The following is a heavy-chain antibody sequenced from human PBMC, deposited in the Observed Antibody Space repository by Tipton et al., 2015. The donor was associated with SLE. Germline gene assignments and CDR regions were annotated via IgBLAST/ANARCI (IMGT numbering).Heavy chain of an antibody. CDR3: ARVRGRGYFQH. Sequence: LRLSCTVSGGSISSYYWSWIRQPPGKGLEWIGYIYYGGSTNYNPSLKSRVTISVDTSKNQFSLKLSSVTAADTAVYYWARVRGRGYFQHWGQGTLVTVSS. CDR1: GGSISSYY. J-gene: IGHJ1*01. D-gene: IGHD3-10*01. V-gene: IGHV4-59*01. CDR2: IYYGGST.